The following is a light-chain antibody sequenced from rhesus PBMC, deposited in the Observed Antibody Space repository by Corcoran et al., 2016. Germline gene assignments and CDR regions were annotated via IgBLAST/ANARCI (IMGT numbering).Light chain of an antibody. J-gene: IGKJ2*01. CDR1: QGLNKA. Sequence: DIQMTQSPSSLSASVGDRVTVTCRASQGLNKALSWYPQNTGKAPTLLLYAASSLQTGVSSRFSGSGSGTEYTRTISSLQPEDVATYYCLQDYTTPYSFGQGTKVEIK. CDR2: AAS. V-gene: IGKV1-94*01. CDR3: LQDYTTPYS.